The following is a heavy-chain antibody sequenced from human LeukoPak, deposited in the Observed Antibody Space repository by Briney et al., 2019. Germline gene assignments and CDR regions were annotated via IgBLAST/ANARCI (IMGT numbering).Heavy chain of an antibody. CDR1: GFTFSSYA. J-gene: IGHJ4*02. V-gene: IGHV3-23*01. Sequence: GGSLRLSCAASGFTFSSYAMSWVRQAPGKGPEWVSAISGSGGSTDYADSVKGRFTISRDNSNNTLYLQMNSVRAEDTAVYYCAKHGAYYYHSSGYKGNWGQGTLVTVSS. CDR3: AKHGAYYYHSSGYKGN. CDR2: ISGSGGST. D-gene: IGHD3-22*01.